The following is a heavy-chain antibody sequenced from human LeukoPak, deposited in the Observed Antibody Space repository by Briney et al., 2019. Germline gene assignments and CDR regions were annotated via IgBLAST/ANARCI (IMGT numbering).Heavy chain of an antibody. CDR3: TRDDSSSWRCAFDI. Sequence: PGRSLRLSCTASGFTFGDYAMSWFRQAPGKGLKWVGFIRSKAYGGTTEYAASVKGRFTISRDDSKSIAYLQMNSLKTEDTAVYYCTRDDSSSWRCAFDIWGQGTMVTVSS. CDR2: IRSKAYGGTT. J-gene: IGHJ3*02. V-gene: IGHV3-49*03. D-gene: IGHD6-13*01. CDR1: GFTFGDYA.